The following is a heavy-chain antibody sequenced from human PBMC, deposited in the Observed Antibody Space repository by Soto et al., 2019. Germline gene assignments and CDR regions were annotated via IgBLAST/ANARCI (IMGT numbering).Heavy chain of an antibody. CDR3: ARHDDWYDA. Sequence: PSETLSLTCNVSGDSRTSPPYYWGWVRQTPEKGLAWNGTVFYGGATFYTASLRSRLTVSADTSKTYFSLRLTSVKSTNSAVFYVARHDDWYDAWGQGIMVTVSP. CDR1: GDSRTSPPYY. D-gene: IGHD3-16*01. J-gene: IGHJ5*01. V-gene: IGHV4-39*01. CDR2: VFYGGAT.